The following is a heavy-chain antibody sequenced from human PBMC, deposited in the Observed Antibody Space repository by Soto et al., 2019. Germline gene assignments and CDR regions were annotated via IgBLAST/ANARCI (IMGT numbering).Heavy chain of an antibody. CDR3: ARDGQWLPRDGLRSSYYFDY. CDR2: IWYDGGNK. J-gene: IGHJ4*02. D-gene: IGHD6-19*01. V-gene: IGHV3-33*01. CDR1: GFNFSSYV. Sequence: QVQLVESGGGVVQPGRSLRLSCAASGFNFSSYVMHWVRQAPGKGLEWVAGIWYDGGNKYYADSVKGRFTISRDNSKNTLYLQKNSLRDEDTAVYYCARDGQWLPRDGLRSSYYFDYWGQGTLVT.